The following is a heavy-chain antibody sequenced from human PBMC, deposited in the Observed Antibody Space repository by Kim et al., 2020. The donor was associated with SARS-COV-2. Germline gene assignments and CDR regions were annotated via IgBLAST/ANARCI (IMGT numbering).Heavy chain of an antibody. J-gene: IGHJ4*02. CDR1: GDSVSSNSAA. D-gene: IGHD2-15*01. V-gene: IGHV6-1*01. CDR3: ARDGYCSGGSCYSRAAMAVIDY. CDR2: TYYRSKWYN. Sequence: SQTLSLTCAISGDSVSSNSAAWNWIRQSPSRGLEWLGRTYYRSKWYNDYAVSVKSRITINPDTSKNQFSLQLNSVTPEDTAVYYCARDGYCSGGSCYSRAAMAVIDYWGQGTLVTVSS.